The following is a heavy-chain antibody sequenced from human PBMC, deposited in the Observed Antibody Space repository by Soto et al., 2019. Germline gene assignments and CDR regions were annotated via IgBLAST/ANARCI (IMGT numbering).Heavy chain of an antibody. V-gene: IGHV4-30-2*01. CDR2: IYHSGST. Sequence: SETLSLTYAVSGGSISSGVYSWGWIRQPPGKGLEWIGYIYHSGSTYYNPSLKSRVTISVDRSKNQFSLKLSSVTAADTAVYYCARVPDVWGQGTTVTVSS. CDR1: GGSISSGVYS. CDR3: ARVPDV. J-gene: IGHJ6*02.